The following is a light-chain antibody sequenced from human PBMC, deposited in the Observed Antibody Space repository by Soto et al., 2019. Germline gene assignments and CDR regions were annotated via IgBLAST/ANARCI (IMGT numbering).Light chain of an antibody. CDR1: QSVLYSSTNRNY. CDR3: QQFYSTPLT. Sequence: DIVMTQSPDSLAVSLGERASINCSSSQSVLYSSTNRNYLAWYQQKPGQPPKLLIYWASIRESGVPDRFSGSGSGTDFTLSISSLQTEDVAVYYCQQFYSTPLTFGGGTEVEIK. V-gene: IGKV4-1*01. J-gene: IGKJ4*01. CDR2: WAS.